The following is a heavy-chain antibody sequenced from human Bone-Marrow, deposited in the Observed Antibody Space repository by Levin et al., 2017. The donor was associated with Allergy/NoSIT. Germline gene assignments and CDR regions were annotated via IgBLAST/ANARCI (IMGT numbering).Heavy chain of an antibody. D-gene: IGHD5-18*01. CDR3: AITRAYGHGYFDD. CDR2: ISPGDSNT. J-gene: IGHJ4*02. V-gene: IGHV5-51*01. CDR1: GYSFTSYW. Sequence: GESLKISCEGSGYSFTSYWIGWVRQMPGRGLEWVAIISPGDSNTAYSPSFRGQVTISADKSISTAYLQWSSLQASDTALYYCAITRAYGHGYFDDWGQGTRVTVSS.